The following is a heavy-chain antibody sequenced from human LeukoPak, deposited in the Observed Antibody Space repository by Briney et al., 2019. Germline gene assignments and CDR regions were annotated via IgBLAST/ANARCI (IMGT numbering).Heavy chain of an antibody. CDR1: GGSFSGYY. CDR2: ISSSGSTI. D-gene: IGHD3-9*01. CDR3: ATYDILTGYLFDY. J-gene: IGHJ4*02. Sequence: LSLTCGVNGGSFSGYYWNWIRQAPGKGLEWVSYISSSGSTIYYADSVKGRFTISRDNAKNSLYLQMNSLRAEDTAVYCCATYDILTGYLFDYWGQGTLVTVSS. V-gene: IGHV3-11*01.